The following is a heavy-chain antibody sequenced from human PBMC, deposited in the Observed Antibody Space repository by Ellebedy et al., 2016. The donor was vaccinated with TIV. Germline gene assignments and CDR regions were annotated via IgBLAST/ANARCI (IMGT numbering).Heavy chain of an antibody. Sequence: GESLKISCKGSGYSFTRYWISWVRQMPGKGLEWMGRIDPSDSYTNYSPSFQGHVTISADKSISTAYLQWSSLKASDTAMYYCGRPGVGAPRDYWGQGTLVTVSS. D-gene: IGHD3-10*01. CDR2: IDPSDSYT. CDR3: GRPGVGAPRDY. J-gene: IGHJ4*02. CDR1: GYSFTRYW. V-gene: IGHV5-10-1*01.